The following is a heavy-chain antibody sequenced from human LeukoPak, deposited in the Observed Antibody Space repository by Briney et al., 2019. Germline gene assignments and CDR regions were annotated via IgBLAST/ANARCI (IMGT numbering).Heavy chain of an antibody. V-gene: IGHV1-2*02. J-gene: IGHJ4*02. Sequence: ASVTVSCKAFGYTFTDYHMHWVRQAPGQGLEWMGWINPNSGDTNYAQKFQGRVTMTRDTTISTAYMELSRLRSDDTAVFYCATLMAHLDYWGQGTLVTV. CDR3: ATLMAHLDY. D-gene: IGHD2-8*01. CDR1: GYTFTDYH. CDR2: INPNSGDT.